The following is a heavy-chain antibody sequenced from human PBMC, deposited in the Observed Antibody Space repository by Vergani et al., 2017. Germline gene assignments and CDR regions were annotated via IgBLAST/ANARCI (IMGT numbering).Heavy chain of an antibody. CDR3: AKGEWLQPNYYYYYGMDV. D-gene: IGHD5-24*01. Sequence: QVQLVESGGGLVKPGGSLRLSCAASGFTFSDYYMSWIRQAPGKGLEWVSYISSSSSYTNYADSVKGRFTISRDNAKNSLYLQMNSLRAEDTAVSYCAKGEWLQPNYYYYYGMDVWGQGTTVTVSS. CDR1: GFTFSDYY. J-gene: IGHJ6*02. V-gene: IGHV3-11*05. CDR2: ISSSSSYT.